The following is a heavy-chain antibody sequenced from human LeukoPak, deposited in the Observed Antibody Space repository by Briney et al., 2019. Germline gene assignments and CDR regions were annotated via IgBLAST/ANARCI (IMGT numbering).Heavy chain of an antibody. CDR2: ISTSSGTI. Sequence: GGSLRLSCAASVFTFSSYNMNCVRQAPGKGLEWVSYISTSSGTINYADSVKGRFTISRDDAKNSLYLQMNSLRDEDTAVYFDARERPVGATPFDFWGQGTLVTVSS. CDR1: VFTFSSYN. J-gene: IGHJ4*02. D-gene: IGHD1-26*01. V-gene: IGHV3-48*02. CDR3: ARERPVGATPFDF.